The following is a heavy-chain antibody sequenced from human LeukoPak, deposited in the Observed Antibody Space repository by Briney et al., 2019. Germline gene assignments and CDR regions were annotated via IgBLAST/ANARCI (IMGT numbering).Heavy chain of an antibody. J-gene: IGHJ4*02. CDR2: SHAGDGAP. D-gene: IGHD5-18*01. Sequence: ASVSVSSTISVHTLIQLSIPWGRQAPGEGLEWMGDSHAGDGAPNLLQRVHGRISITEHTAIDTASLALTSMTSDDPAVYFCAAVRTSHQAFYDDTASRNPFDYWGQGTLLTVSS. CDR3: AAVRTSHQAFYDDTASRNPFDY. CDR1: VHTLIQLS. V-gene: IGHV1-24*01.